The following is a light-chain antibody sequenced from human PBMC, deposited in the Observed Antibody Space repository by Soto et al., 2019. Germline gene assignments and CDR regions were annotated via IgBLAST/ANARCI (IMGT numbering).Light chain of an antibody. V-gene: IGKV1-39*01. J-gene: IGKJ2*03. CDR3: QQSYDTFYS. Sequence: DIQLTQSPSSLSASVGDRVTIACRASQRISTSLTWYQQKPGKAPKLMIYAATTLQSGVPSRFSGSGSGAEFTLTISSLQPEDSATYYCQQSYDTFYSFGQGTRVEIK. CDR2: AAT. CDR1: QRISTS.